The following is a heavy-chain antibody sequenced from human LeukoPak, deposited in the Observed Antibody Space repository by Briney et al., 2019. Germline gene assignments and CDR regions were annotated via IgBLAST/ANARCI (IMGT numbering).Heavy chain of an antibody. CDR3: ARSAAGTSADFDY. D-gene: IGHD6-13*01. J-gene: IGHJ4*02. V-gene: IGHV3-21*01. CDR1: GFTFSSYS. CDR2: ITRSSNYI. Sequence: GGSLRLSCVASGFTFSSYSMNWVRQAPGKGLEWVSSITRSSNYIYYADSVKGRFTISRDNAKNSLYLQMNSLRAEDTAVYYCARSAAGTSADFDYWGQGTLVTVSS.